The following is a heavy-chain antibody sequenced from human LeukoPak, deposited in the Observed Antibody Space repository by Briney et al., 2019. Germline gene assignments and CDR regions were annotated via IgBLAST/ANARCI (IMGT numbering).Heavy chain of an antibody. CDR2: ISSNGGST. CDR1: GFTFSSCA. CDR3: ARSFYDILIGYYQYFDY. D-gene: IGHD3-9*01. J-gene: IGHJ4*02. V-gene: IGHV3-64*04. Sequence: GGSLRLSCSASGFTFSSCAMHWVRQAPGKGLEYVSAISSNGGSTYYADSVKGRFTISRDNSKNTLYIQMNSLRAEDTAVYYCARSFYDILIGYYQYFDYWGQGTLVTVSS.